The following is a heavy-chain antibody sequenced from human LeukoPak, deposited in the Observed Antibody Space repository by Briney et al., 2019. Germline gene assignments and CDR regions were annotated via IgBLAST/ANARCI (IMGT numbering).Heavy chain of an antibody. CDR1: GFTFSSYG. D-gene: IGHD3-10*01. CDR2: ISGSGGST. J-gene: IGHJ5*02. Sequence: PGGSLRLSCAASGFTFSSYGMSWVRQAPGKGLEWVSAISGSGGSTYYADSVKGRFTISRDNSKNTLYLQMNSLRAEDTAVYYCAKNPTKLLWFGESQFDPWGQGTLVTVSS. CDR3: AKNPTKLLWFGESQFDP. V-gene: IGHV3-23*01.